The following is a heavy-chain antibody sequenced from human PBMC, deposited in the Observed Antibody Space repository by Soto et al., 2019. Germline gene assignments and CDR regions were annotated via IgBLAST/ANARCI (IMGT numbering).Heavy chain of an antibody. D-gene: IGHD2-2*02. J-gene: IGHJ6*02. Sequence: QVQLVQSGAEVKKPGSSVKVSCKASGGTFSGYAISWVRQAPGQGLEWMGGIIPIFGTANYAQKFQGRVTMTADKSTSTAYMELSSLRSEDTAVYYCDCRGGRVPAAIPQVYYCYGMDVWGQGTTVTVSS. CDR1: GGTFSGYA. V-gene: IGHV1-69*06. CDR2: IIPIFGTA. CDR3: DCRGGRVPAAIPQVYYCYGMDV.